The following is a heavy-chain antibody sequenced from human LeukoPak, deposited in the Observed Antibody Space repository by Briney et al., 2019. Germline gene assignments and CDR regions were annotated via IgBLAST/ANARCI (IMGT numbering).Heavy chain of an antibody. V-gene: IGHV4-31*11. Sequence: PSETLSLTCAVSGDSISSGGYWWSWIRQHPGKGPEWIGYISYGGKADYNPSLKSRVAISADTPKNQISLKLSSTTAADTAVYYCARAPVATPSEFDYWGQGTLVTVSS. CDR2: ISYGGKA. D-gene: IGHD5-12*01. CDR3: ARAPVATPSEFDY. CDR1: GDSISSGGYW. J-gene: IGHJ4*02.